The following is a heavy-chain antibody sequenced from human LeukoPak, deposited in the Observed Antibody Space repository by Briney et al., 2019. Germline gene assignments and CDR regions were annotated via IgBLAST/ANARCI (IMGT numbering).Heavy chain of an antibody. Sequence: GGSLRLSCAASGFTFSSYEMNWVRQAPGKGLEWVSYISSSGSTIYYADSVKGRFTISRDNAKNSLYLQVNSLRAEDTAVYYCARGWSVAGPFDYWGQGTPVTVSS. CDR2: ISSSGSTI. CDR1: GFTFSSYE. CDR3: ARGWSVAGPFDY. J-gene: IGHJ4*02. D-gene: IGHD6-19*01. V-gene: IGHV3-48*03.